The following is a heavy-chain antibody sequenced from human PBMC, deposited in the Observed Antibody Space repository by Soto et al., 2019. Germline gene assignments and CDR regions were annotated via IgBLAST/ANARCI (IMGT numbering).Heavy chain of an antibody. CDR3: AKDIRVRNGHYSATFDP. J-gene: IGHJ5*02. Sequence: EVQLVESGGGLVQPGWSLRLSCTASGFTFEDYAMHWVRQAPGKGLEWGSGLSWTSGSIGYADSVKGRFSISRDNAKNSLYLQMNSLRIEDTALYYCAKDIRVRNGHYSATFDPWGQGTLVTVSS. CDR2: LSWTSGSI. CDR1: GFTFEDYA. D-gene: IGHD2-15*01. V-gene: IGHV3-9*01.